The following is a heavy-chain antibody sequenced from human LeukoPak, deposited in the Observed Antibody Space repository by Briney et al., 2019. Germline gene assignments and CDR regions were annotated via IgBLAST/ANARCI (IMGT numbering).Heavy chain of an antibody. J-gene: IGHJ4*02. V-gene: IGHV1-24*01. CDR1: GYTLTELS. CDR3: ATGLLYYYDSSGPHV. CDR2: FDPEDGET. Sequence: ASVKVSCKVSGYTLTELSMHWVRQAPGKGREWMGGFDPEDGETIYAQKFQGRVTMTEDTPTDTAYMELSSLRSEDTAVYYCATGLLYYYDSSGPHVWGQGTLVTVSS. D-gene: IGHD3-22*01.